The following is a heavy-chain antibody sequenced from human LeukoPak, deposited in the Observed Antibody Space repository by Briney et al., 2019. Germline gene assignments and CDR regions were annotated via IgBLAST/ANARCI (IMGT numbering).Heavy chain of an antibody. J-gene: IGHJ4*02. CDR2: INPNSGGT. V-gene: IGHV1-2*02. CDR3: AIEYCSSTSCYRNFDY. CDR1: GYTFTGYY. Sequence: GASVKVSCKASGYTFTGYYMHWVRQAPGQGLEWMGCINPNSGGTNYAQKFQGRVTMTRDTSISTAYMELSRLRSDDTAVYYCAIEYCSSTSCYRNFDYWGQGTLVTVSS. D-gene: IGHD2-2*02.